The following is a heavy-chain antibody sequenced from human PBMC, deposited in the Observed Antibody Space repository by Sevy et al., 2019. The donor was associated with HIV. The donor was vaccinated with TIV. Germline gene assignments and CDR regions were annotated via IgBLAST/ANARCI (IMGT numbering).Heavy chain of an antibody. J-gene: IGHJ6*02. Sequence: GGSLRLSCAASGFTFSSYGMHWVRQAPGKGLEWVAVISYDGSNKYYADSVKGRFTISRDNPKNTLYLQMNSLRAEDTAVYYCAKDRTHYGDYNPPVLYYYYYYGMDVWGQGTTVTVSS. CDR2: ISYDGSNK. CDR1: GFTFSSYG. V-gene: IGHV3-30*18. D-gene: IGHD4-17*01. CDR3: AKDRTHYGDYNPPVLYYYYYYGMDV.